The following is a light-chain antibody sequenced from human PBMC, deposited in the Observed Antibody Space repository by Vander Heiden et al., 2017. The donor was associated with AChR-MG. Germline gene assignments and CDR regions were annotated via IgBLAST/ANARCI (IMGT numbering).Light chain of an antibody. Sequence: SALPQPASVSASARRSHTIWCTGTSSDVGSNNLVCWDQQHPGKAAKLMMYEVGQRPRVVANRFSGTKSGNTASLTISGLQAEDEADYYCCSDAPSSRLVFGGGTKVTVL. CDR1: SSDVGSNNL. CDR2: EVG. J-gene: IGLJ3*02. CDR3: CSDAPSSRLV. V-gene: IGLV2-23*02.